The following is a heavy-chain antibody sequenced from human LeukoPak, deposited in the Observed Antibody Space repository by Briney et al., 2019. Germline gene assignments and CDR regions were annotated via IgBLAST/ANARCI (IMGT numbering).Heavy chain of an antibody. D-gene: IGHD7-27*01. J-gene: IGHJ4*02. Sequence: GGSLRLSCAASGFTFSSYGMHWVRQAPGKGLEWVADMWEDGSSQNYADSVKGRFTISRDNSKNSVFLQMNSLRAEDTSVYYCARGPLAGETFDYWGQGALVTVSS. V-gene: IGHV3-33*08. CDR1: GFTFSSYG. CDR2: MWEDGSSQ. CDR3: ARGPLAGETFDY.